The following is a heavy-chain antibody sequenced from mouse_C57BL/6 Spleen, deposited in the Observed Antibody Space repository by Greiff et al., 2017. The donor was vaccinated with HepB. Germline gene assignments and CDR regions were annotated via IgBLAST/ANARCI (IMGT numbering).Heavy chain of an antibody. Sequence: EVQLVESGGGLVQPGGSLSLSCAASGFTFTDYYMSWVRQPPGKALEWLGFIRNKANGYTTEYSASVKGRFTISRDNSQSSLYLQMNALRAEDSATYYCARSLLWSLFAYWGQGTLVTVSA. CDR3: ARSLLWSLFAY. CDR2: IRNKANGYTT. J-gene: IGHJ3*01. D-gene: IGHD2-1*01. CDR1: GFTFTDYY. V-gene: IGHV7-3*01.